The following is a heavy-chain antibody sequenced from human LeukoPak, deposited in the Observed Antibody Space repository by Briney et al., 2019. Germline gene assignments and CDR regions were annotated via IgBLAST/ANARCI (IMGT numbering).Heavy chain of an antibody. Sequence: SQTLSLTCTVSGGSISSVSYYWSWIRQPAGRGLVWIGRIYTSGSTNYNPSLKSRVTISVDTSKNQFSLKLSSVTAADTAVYYCARERIVGALYYFDYWGQGTLVTVSS. CDR2: IYTSGST. J-gene: IGHJ4*02. CDR1: GGSISSVSYY. V-gene: IGHV4-61*02. CDR3: ARERIVGALYYFDY. D-gene: IGHD1-26*01.